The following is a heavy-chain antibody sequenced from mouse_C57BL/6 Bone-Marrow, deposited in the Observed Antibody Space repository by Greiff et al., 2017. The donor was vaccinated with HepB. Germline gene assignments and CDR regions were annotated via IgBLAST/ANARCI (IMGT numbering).Heavy chain of an antibody. D-gene: IGHD2-4*01. CDR3: TGGLRLDYYYDY. CDR1: GFNIKDDY. J-gene: IGHJ2*01. CDR2: IDPENGDT. V-gene: IGHV14-4*01. Sequence: VQLKESGAELVRPGASVKLSCTASGFNIKDDYMHWVKQRTEQGLEWIGWIDPENGDTEYASKFQGKATITADTSSNTAYLQLSSLTSEDTAVYYGTGGLRLDYYYDYWGQGTTLTVSS.